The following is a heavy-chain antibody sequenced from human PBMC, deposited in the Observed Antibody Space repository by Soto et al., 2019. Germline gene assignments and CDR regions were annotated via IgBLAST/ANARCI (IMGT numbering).Heavy chain of an antibody. CDR1: GFSFSTFE. J-gene: IGHJ4*02. CDR2: ISGGSGSV. V-gene: IGHV3-48*03. D-gene: IGHD3-16*01. CDR3: VGGGLPYFDY. Sequence: EVQVVESGGGLVQPGGSLRLSCAASGFSFSTFEMNWVRQAPGKGLEWLSYISGGSGSVYYADSVRGRFTISRDNAKNSPYLQMSSLREEDMGVYFCVGGGLPYFDYWGQGAPVTVSS.